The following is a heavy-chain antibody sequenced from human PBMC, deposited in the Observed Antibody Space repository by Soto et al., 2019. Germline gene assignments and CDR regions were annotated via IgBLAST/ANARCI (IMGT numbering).Heavy chain of an antibody. CDR2: IYPGDSDT. J-gene: IGHJ5*02. D-gene: IGHD3-3*01. CDR1: GYSFTSYW. V-gene: IGHV5-51*01. CDR3: ARAVDFWSGYYYNWFDP. Sequence: PGESLKISCKGSGYSFTSYWIGWVRQMPGKGLEWMGIIYPGDSDTRYSPSFQGQVTISADKSISTAYLQWSSLKASDTAMYYCARAVDFWSGYYYNWFDPWGQGTLVTVSS.